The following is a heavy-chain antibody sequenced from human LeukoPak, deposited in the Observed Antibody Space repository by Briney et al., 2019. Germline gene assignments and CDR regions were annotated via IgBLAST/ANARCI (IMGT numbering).Heavy chain of an antibody. CDR1: GFTFSNAW. Sequence: GGSLRLSCAASGFTFSNAWMNWVRQAPGKGLEWVGRIKSKTDGGTTDYAAPVKGRFTISRDDSKNTLCLQMNSLKTEDTAVYYCTTGLGYCSGGSCLSSDYYYYYGMDVWGQGTTVTVSS. V-gene: IGHV3-15*07. D-gene: IGHD2-15*01. J-gene: IGHJ6*02. CDR2: IKSKTDGGTT. CDR3: TTGLGYCSGGSCLSSDYYYYYGMDV.